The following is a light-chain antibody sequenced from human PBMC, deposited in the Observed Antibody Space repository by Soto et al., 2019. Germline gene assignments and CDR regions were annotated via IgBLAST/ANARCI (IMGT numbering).Light chain of an antibody. CDR1: SSDVGGYNY. Sequence: QSALTQPPSASGSPGQSVTISCTGTSSDVGGYNYVSWYQQHAGKAPKLMIYEVSKRPSGVPDRFSGSKSGNTASLTVSGLQAEDEADYYGSSYAGSNKVFGGGTKLTVL. J-gene: IGLJ2*01. CDR3: SSYAGSNKV. CDR2: EVS. V-gene: IGLV2-8*01.